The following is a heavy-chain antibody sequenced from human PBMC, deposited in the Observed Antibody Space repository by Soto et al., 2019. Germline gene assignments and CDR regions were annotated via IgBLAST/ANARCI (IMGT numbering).Heavy chain of an antibody. D-gene: IGHD4-17*01. J-gene: IGHJ4*02. V-gene: IGHV1-18*01. Sequence: QGELVQSGAEVKKPGASVKVSCKASGYTFPSSTISWLRQAPGQGLEWLGWINAYSGDRKFAQRFQGRVTMTTGTSTSTAYLELTSLTSDDTAIYYCASANYGDSDYWGQGTLLTVSS. CDR3: ASANYGDSDY. CDR2: INAYSGDR. CDR1: GYTFPSST.